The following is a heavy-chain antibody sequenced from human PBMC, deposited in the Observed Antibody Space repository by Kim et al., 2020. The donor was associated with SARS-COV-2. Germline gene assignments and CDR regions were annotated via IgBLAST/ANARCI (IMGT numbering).Heavy chain of an antibody. J-gene: IGHJ4*02. CDR1: GYTFTSYD. V-gene: IGHV1-8*01. D-gene: IGHD2-21*01. Sequence: ASVKVSCKASGYTFTSYDINWVRQATGQGLEWMGWMNPNSGNTGYAQKFQGRVTMTRNTSISTAYMELSSLRSEDTAVYYCARGAKYEIIVVVIAIKLYYFDYWGQGTLVTVSS. CDR3: ARGAKYEIIVVVIAIKLYYFDY. CDR2: MNPNSGNT.